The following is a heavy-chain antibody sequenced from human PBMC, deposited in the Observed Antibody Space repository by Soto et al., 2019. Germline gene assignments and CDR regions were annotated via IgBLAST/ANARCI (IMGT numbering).Heavy chain of an antibody. J-gene: IGHJ6*02. CDR3: ARQSSDFWSGYYYYYGMDV. V-gene: IGHV4-39*01. CDR1: GGSISSSSYY. D-gene: IGHD3-3*01. Sequence: SETLSLTCTVSGGSISSSSYYWGWIRQPPGKGLEWIGSIYYSGSTYYNPSLKSRVTISVDTSKNQFSLKLSSVTAADTAVYYCARQSSDFWSGYYYYYGMDVWGQGTTVTVS. CDR2: IYYSGST.